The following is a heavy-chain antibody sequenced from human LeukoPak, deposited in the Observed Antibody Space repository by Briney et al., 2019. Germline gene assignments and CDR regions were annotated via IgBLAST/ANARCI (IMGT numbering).Heavy chain of an antibody. V-gene: IGHV3-11*05. CDR2: ISHSGRYT. Sequence: GGSLRLSCVASGFNFNDYYMSWVRQAPGKGLEWVAFISHSGRYTYDADSVRGRFTISRENANNSLYLQMSNLRVDDTAVYYCARDRRCTSDNGFDLWGQGTMVTVSS. CDR1: GFNFNDYY. J-gene: IGHJ3*01. CDR3: ARDRRCTSDNGFDL.